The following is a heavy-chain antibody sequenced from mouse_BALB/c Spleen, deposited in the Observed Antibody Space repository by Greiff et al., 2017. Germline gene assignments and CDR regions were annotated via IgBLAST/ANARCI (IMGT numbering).Heavy chain of an antibody. CDR1: GFTFSSYT. D-gene: IGHD2-2*01. Sequence: EVMLVESGGGLVQPGGSLKLSCAASGFTFSSYTMSWVRQTPEKRLEWVAYISNGGGSTYYPDTVKGRFTISRDNAKNTLYLQMSSLKSEDTAMYYCARHNGYLNWYFDVWGAGTTVTVSS. CDR3: ARHNGYLNWYFDV. V-gene: IGHV5-12-2*01. J-gene: IGHJ1*01. CDR2: ISNGGGST.